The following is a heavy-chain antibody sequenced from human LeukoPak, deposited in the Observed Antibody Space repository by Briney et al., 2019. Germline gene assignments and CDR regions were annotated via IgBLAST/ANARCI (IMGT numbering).Heavy chain of an antibody. CDR1: GYTFTGYY. D-gene: IGHD3-10*01. CDR2: INPNSGGT. CDR3: ARDVGGFETYYFDY. J-gene: IGHJ4*02. V-gene: IGHV1-2*02. Sequence: AASVKVSCKASGYTFTGYYMHWVRQAPGQGLEWMGWINPNSGGTNYAQKFQGRVTMTRDTSISTAYMELSRLRSDDTAVYYCARDVGGFETYYFDYWGQGTLVTVSS.